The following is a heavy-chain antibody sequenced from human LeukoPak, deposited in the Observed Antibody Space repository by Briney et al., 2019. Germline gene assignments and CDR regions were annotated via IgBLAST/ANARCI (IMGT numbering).Heavy chain of an antibody. Sequence: GGSLRLSCAASGCTFSSYAMSWVRQAPGKGLEWVSGISGSGSSTNYADSVKGRFTISRDNSKNTLYLQMNSLRAEDTAVFYCAKDSRYSGNYKAFDNWGPGTMVTVSS. CDR3: AKDSRYSGNYKAFDN. D-gene: IGHD1-26*01. CDR1: GCTFSSYA. CDR2: ISGSGSST. J-gene: IGHJ3*02. V-gene: IGHV3-23*01.